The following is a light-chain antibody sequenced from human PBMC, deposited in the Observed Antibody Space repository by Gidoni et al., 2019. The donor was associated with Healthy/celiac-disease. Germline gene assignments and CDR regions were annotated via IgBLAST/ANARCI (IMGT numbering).Light chain of an antibody. CDR1: QRVSSY. CDR3: QQRSNWPPVLYT. J-gene: IGKJ2*01. Sequence: EMVLTQSPATLSLSPGERATLSCRASQRVSSYLAWYQQKPGQAPRLLIYDASNGATGIPARFSGSGSGADFTLTISSLGPEDFAVYYCQQRSNWPPVLYTFGQGTKLEIK. CDR2: DAS. V-gene: IGKV3-11*01.